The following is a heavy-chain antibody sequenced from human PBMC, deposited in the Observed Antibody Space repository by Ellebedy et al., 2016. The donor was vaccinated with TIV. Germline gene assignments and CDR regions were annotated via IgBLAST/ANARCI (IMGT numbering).Heavy chain of an antibody. V-gene: IGHV3-74*01. CDR1: GFIFSSYW. CDR2: ITSDGRDA. CDR3: VRDLHWSYFD. D-gene: IGHD1-26*01. J-gene: IGHJ4*02. Sequence: GESLKISCVGSGFIFSSYWMHWVRQAPGKGLEWVSRITSDGRDATHADPVKGRFTISRDNAKNSLYLQMNSLRAEDTAVYYCVRDLHWSYFDWGQGTLVTVSS.